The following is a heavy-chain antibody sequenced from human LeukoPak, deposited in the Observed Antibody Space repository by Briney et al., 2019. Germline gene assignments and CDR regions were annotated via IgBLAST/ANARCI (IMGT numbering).Heavy chain of an antibody. CDR3: AKDSAITGTPHGDY. J-gene: IGHJ4*02. V-gene: IGHV3-23*01. Sequence: GGSLRLSCAASGFTFSSYAMSWVRQAPGKGLEWVSAISGSGGSTYYADSVKGRFTISRDNSKNTLYLQMNSLRAEDTAVYYCAKDSAITGTPHGDYWGQGTLVTVSS. D-gene: IGHD1-7*01. CDR1: GFTFSSYA. CDR2: ISGSGGST.